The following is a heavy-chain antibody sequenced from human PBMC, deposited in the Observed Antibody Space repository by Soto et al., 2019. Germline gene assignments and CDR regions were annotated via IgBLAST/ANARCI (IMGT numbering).Heavy chain of an antibody. D-gene: IGHD3-9*01. CDR3: ATYLKVGYYDILTGYYPFDY. CDR2: ISGSGGST. Sequence: PGGSLRLSCAASGFTFSSYAMSWVRQAPGKGLGGVAAISGSGGSTYYADSVKGRFTISRDNSKNTLYLQMNSLRAEDTAVYYCATYLKVGYYDILTGYYPFDYWGQGTLVTVSS. V-gene: IGHV3-23*01. J-gene: IGHJ4*02. CDR1: GFTFSSYA.